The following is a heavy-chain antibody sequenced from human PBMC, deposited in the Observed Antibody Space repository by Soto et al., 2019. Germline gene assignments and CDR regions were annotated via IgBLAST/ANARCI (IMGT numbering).Heavy chain of an antibody. D-gene: IGHD3-22*01. V-gene: IGHV4-34*01. CDR1: GVYFSFYD. CDR3: ARGGYRGDSSGYYYGY. Sequence: PLVTQSHTCAVYGVYFSFYDWGLIRDPPGKGLEWIGEINHSGSTNYNPSLKSRVTISVDTSKNQFSLKLSSVTAADTAVYYCARGGYRGDSSGYYYGYWGRGTLVNVSS. J-gene: IGHJ4*02. CDR2: INHSGST.